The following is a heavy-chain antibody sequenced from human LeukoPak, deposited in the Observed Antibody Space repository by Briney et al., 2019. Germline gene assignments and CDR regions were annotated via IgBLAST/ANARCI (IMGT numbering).Heavy chain of an antibody. D-gene: IGHD2-2*01. CDR2: ISSSSSYT. J-gene: IGHJ4*02. V-gene: IGHV3-21*05. CDR1: GFTFGSYS. Sequence: GGSLRLSCVASGFTFGSYSMNWVRQAPGKGLEWVSYISSSSSYTNYADSVKGRFTISRDNAKNSLYLQMNSLRAEDTAVYYCARDIYCSSTSCYGGVDYWGQGTLVTVSS. CDR3: ARDIYCSSTSCYGGVDY.